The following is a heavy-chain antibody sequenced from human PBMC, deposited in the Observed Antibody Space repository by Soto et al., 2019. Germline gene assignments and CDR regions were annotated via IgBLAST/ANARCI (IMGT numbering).Heavy chain of an antibody. CDR3: ARDGASGYAYNWFDP. CDR1: GYTFTSYG. CDR2: ISAYNGNT. D-gene: IGHD3-22*01. J-gene: IGHJ5*02. V-gene: IGHV1-18*01. Sequence: ASVKVACKASGYTFTSYGISWVRRAPGQGLEWMGWISAYNGNTNYAQKLQGRVTMTTDTSTSTAYMELRSLRSDDTAVYYCARDGASGYAYNWFDPWGQGTLVTVSS.